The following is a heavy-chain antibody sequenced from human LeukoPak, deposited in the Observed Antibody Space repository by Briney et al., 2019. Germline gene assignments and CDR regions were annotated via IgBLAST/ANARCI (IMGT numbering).Heavy chain of an antibody. D-gene: IGHD6-13*01. J-gene: IGHJ4*02. CDR2: INPNSGGS. Sequence: ASVKVSCKASGYTFTGYYMHWVRQAPGQGLEWMGWINPNSGGSNYAQKFQGWVTMTRDTSISTAYMELSRLRSDDTAVYYCAREYSSSRFDYWGQGTLVTVSS. CDR3: AREYSSSRFDY. V-gene: IGHV1-2*04. CDR1: GYTFTGYY.